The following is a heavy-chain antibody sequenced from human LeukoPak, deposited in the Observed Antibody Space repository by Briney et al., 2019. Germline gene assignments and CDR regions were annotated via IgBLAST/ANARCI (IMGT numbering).Heavy chain of an antibody. CDR3: VRGALPGDNWYFDL. V-gene: IGHV3-13*01. CDR2: FGSAGDT. Sequence: GGSLRLSCATSGFPFIAYDMHWVHQAPGKGLEWVSAFGSAGDTYYPGAVKGRFIISRDYATNSLFLQMNSLRAGDTAVYFCVRGALPGDNWYFDLWGRGTLVIVSS. CDR1: GFPFIAYD. J-gene: IGHJ2*01.